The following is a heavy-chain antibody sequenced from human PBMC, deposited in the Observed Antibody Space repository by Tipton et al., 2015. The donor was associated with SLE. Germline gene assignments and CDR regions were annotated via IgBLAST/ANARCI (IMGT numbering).Heavy chain of an antibody. D-gene: IGHD6-25*01. CDR1: GGSVTSNTHY. CDR3: ARGGRAPFDY. V-gene: IGHV4-39*07. CDR2: IYYSGST. Sequence: GLVKPSETLSLKCIVSGGSVTSNTHYWGWVRQPPGKGLEWIGSIYYSGSTYYNPSLKSRVTISVDKSKNHFSLNLSSVTAADTAVYYCARGGRAPFDYWGQGTLVTVSS. J-gene: IGHJ4*02.